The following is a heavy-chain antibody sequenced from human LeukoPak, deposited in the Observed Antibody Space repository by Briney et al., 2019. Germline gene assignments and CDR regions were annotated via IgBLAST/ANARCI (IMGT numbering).Heavy chain of an antibody. CDR2: IKQDGSEK. Sequence: GGSLRLSCAASGFTFSSYWMSWVRQAPGKGLEWVANIKQDGSEKYYVDSVKGRFTISRDNAKNSLYLQMNGLRAEDTALYYCAKAPYGSGSYFFDYWGQGTLVTVSS. CDR3: AKAPYGSGSYFFDY. D-gene: IGHD3-10*01. V-gene: IGHV3-7*03. CDR1: GFTFSSYW. J-gene: IGHJ4*02.